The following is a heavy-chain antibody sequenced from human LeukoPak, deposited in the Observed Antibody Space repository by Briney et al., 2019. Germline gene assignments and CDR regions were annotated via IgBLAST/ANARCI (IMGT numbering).Heavy chain of an antibody. J-gene: IGHJ5*02. V-gene: IGHV4-59*10. CDR1: GGSISSFH. D-gene: IGHD4-23*01. Sequence: SETLSLTCAVSGGSISSFHWSWIRQPAGKGLEWIGHIFTGGTTNYNPSLKSRRTMSLDTSKNQFSLNLRSVTAADTAVYYCARVSLGRWYFDPWGQGTPVTVSS. CDR3: ARVSLGRWYFDP. CDR2: IFTGGTT.